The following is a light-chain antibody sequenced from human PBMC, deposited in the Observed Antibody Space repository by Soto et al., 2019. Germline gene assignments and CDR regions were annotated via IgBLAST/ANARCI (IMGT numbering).Light chain of an antibody. V-gene: IGKV3-15*01. CDR2: GAS. Sequence: EIVMTQSPATVPVSPGERVTLSCRASQSVSIDLAWYQQKPGQAPRLLIYGASTRATDIPPSFTGSGSGTEFTLTISSLQSEDFALYYCQQYYHWPPITFGQGTRLEIK. J-gene: IGKJ5*01. CDR3: QQYYHWPPIT. CDR1: QSVSID.